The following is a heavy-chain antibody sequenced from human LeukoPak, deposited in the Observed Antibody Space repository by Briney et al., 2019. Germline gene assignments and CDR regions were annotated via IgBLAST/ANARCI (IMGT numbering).Heavy chain of an antibody. CDR3: ARDSLVRRVTGTLYYYYGMDV. CDR2: IYYSGST. J-gene: IGHJ6*02. D-gene: IGHD1-20*01. CDR1: GGSISSGGYY. Sequence: SQTLSLTCTVSGGSISSGGYYWSWIRQHPGKGLEWIGYIYYSGSTYYNPSLKSRVTISADTSKNQFSLKLSSVTAADTAVYYCARDSLVRRVTGTLYYYYGMDVWGQGTTVTVSS. V-gene: IGHV4-31*03.